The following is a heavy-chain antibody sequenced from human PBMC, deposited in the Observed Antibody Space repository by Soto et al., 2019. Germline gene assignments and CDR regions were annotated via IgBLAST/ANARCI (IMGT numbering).Heavy chain of an antibody. Sequence: PSETLSLTCTVSGGSISSYYWSWIRQPPGKGLEWIGYIYYSGSTNYNPSLKRRVTISVDTSKNQFSLKLSSVPFADTAVYYCARDRNGEYDHYYYGMEVGGQGTTVAVSS. V-gene: IGHV4-59*01. CDR2: IYYSGST. CDR1: GGSISSYY. D-gene: IGHD4-17*01. J-gene: IGHJ6*02. CDR3: ARDRNGEYDHYYYGMEV.